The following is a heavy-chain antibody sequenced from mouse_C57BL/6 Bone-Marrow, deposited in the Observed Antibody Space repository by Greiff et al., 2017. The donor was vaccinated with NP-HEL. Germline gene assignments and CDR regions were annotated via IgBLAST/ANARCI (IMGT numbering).Heavy chain of an antibody. D-gene: IGHD2-10*01. J-gene: IGHJ2*01. V-gene: IGHV1-69*01. CDR1: GYTFTSYW. Sequence: QVQLQQPGAELVMPGASVKLSCKASGYTFTSYWMHWVKQRPGQGLEWIGEIDPSDSYTNSNQKFKGKSTLTVDKSSRTAYMQLSSLTSEDSAVYCCATYYGNYSDDWGQGTTLTVSS. CDR3: ATYYGNYSDD. CDR2: IDPSDSYT.